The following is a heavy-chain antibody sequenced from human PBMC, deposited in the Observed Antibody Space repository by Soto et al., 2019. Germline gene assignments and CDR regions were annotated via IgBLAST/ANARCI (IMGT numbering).Heavy chain of an antibody. J-gene: IGHJ3*02. V-gene: IGHV3-21*01. Sequence: PVESRRLSCAASGFTFSSYSMNWVRQAPGKGLEWVSSISSSSSYIYYADSVKGRFTISRDNAKNSLYLQMNSLRAEDTAVYYCARDRGIVVVPAAPDAFDIWGQGTRVTVSS. CDR1: GFTFSSYS. CDR2: ISSSSSYI. D-gene: IGHD2-2*01. CDR3: ARDRGIVVVPAAPDAFDI.